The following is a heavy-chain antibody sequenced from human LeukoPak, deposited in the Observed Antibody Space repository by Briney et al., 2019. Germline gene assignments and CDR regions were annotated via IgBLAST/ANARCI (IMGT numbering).Heavy chain of an antibody. CDR3: ARPSPPGDGYNPCDY. CDR1: GFNFHNFA. CDR2: ISNDERNK. Sequence: GGSLRLSCEASGFNFHNFAMHWVRQAPGKELEWVAVISNDERNKYYTDSVKGRFTISRDNSKSTVYLQMNSLRPEDTAMYYCARPSPPGDGYNPCDYWGPGALVTVSS. D-gene: IGHD5-24*01. V-gene: IGHV3-30*04. J-gene: IGHJ4*02.